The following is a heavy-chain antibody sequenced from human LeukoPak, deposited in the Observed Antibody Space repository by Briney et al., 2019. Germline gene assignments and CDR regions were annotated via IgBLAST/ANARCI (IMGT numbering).Heavy chain of an antibody. CDR2: ITYKGGTT. Sequence: KAGGSLRLSCAASGFTFSNYAMHWGRQAPGKGLEYLSGITYKGGTTDYANSVEGRSTISRDNSKNTLYLQMGSLRAEDMAVYYCARERYSAYDFDALDVWGQGTMVTVSS. J-gene: IGHJ3*01. V-gene: IGHV3-64*01. CDR3: ARERYSAYDFDALDV. D-gene: IGHD5-12*01. CDR1: GFTFSNYA.